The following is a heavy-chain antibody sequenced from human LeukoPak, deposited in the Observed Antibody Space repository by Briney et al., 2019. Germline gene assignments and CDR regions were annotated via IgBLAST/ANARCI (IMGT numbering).Heavy chain of an antibody. CDR3: APRPTVTIDY. CDR1: GFTFSSYA. CDR2: ISGSGGST. Sequence: GGSLRLSCAASGFTFSSYAMTWVRQAPGKGLEWVSTISGSGGSTNYTDSVKGRFTISRDNSQNTLYLQMNSLRAEDTAVYYCAPRPTVTIDYWGQGTLVTVSS. D-gene: IGHD4-17*01. V-gene: IGHV3-23*01. J-gene: IGHJ4*02.